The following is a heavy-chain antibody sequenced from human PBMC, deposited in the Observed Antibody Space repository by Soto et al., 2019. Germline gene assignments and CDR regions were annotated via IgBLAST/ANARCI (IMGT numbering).Heavy chain of an antibody. D-gene: IGHD3-10*01. CDR2: ISSSSSTI. CDR3: ATADAYGSGSYYYYYGMDV. J-gene: IGHJ6*02. V-gene: IGHV3-48*01. Sequence: GGSLRLSCAASGFTFSSYSMNWVRQAPGKGLEWVSYISSSSSTIYYADSVKGRFTISRDNAKNSLYLQMNSLRAEDTAVYYCATADAYGSGSYYYYYGMDVWGQGTTVTVSS. CDR1: GFTFSSYS.